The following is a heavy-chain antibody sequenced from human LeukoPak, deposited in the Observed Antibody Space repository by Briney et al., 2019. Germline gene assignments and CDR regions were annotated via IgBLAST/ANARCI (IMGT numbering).Heavy chain of an antibody. V-gene: IGHV5-51*01. J-gene: IGHJ5*02. Sequence: GESLKISCQSSGYNFTPYWIVWVRQKPGKGLEWMGITFAGYSYTIYSPSFQGQVTISVDKSISTAYLQWSSLKASDTAMYYCARAASYSSLRYNWFDPWGQGTLVTVSS. CDR1: GYNFTPYW. D-gene: IGHD3-10*01. CDR3: ARAASYSSLRYNWFDP. CDR2: TFAGYSYT.